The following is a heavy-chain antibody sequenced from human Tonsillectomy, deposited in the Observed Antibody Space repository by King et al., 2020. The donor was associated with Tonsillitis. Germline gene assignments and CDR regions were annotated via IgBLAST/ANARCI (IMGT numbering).Heavy chain of an antibody. CDR2: IYWNDDK. CDR1: GFSLSTSGVG. Sequence: ITLKESGPTLVKPTQTLTLTCTFSGFSLSTSGVGVGWIRQPPGKALEWLALIYWNDDKRYSPSLKSRLTITKDTSKNQVVLTMTNMDPVDTATYYCANRRIMITFGGVIEHFDYWGQGTLVTVSS. D-gene: IGHD3-16*02. J-gene: IGHJ4*02. CDR3: ANRRIMITFGGVIEHFDY. V-gene: IGHV2-5*01.